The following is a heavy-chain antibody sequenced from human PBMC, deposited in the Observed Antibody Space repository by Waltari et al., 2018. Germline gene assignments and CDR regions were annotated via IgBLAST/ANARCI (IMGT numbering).Heavy chain of an antibody. CDR2: IKLNSGNI. CDR3: ASDAFGNSIGGVFDY. Sequence: EVQLVESGGGLVQPGRSLRLSCVGSGFSFADRAMHWVRQVPGKGLEWVSGIKLNSGNIGYADSVKGRFTISRDNAKNSLYLQINSVRTEDTALYYCASDAFGNSIGGVFDYWGQGTLVNVSS. D-gene: IGHD3-3*01. V-gene: IGHV3-9*01. CDR1: GFSFADRA. J-gene: IGHJ4*02.